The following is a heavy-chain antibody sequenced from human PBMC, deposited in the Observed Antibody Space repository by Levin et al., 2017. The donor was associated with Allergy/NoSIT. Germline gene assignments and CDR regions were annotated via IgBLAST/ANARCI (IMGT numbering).Heavy chain of an antibody. V-gene: IGHV1-69*01. CDR1: GGTFSTYA. CDR3: ARSQGGIRIFGVVIPPFYYYYMDV. J-gene: IGHJ6*03. CDR2: IIPIFGTA. Sequence: KISCKASGGTFSTYAISWVRQAPGQGLEWMGGIIPIFGTANYAQKFQGRVTITADESTSTAYMELSSLRSEDTAVYFCARSQGGIRIFGVVIPPFYYYYMDVWGTGTTVTVSS. D-gene: IGHD3-3*01.